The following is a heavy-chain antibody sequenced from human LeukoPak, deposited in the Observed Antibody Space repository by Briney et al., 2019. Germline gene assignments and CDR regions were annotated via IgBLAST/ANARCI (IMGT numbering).Heavy chain of an antibody. D-gene: IGHD6-19*01. J-gene: IGHJ4*02. CDR3: ARDYSGWYYFDY. CDR1: GGSISSYY. CDR2: VYYSGST. V-gene: IGHV4-59*01. Sequence: LETLSLTCTVSGGSISSYYWSWIRQPRGKGLEWIGYVYYSGSTKYNPSLKSRVTISVDTSKNQFSLNLSSVTAADTAVYYCARDYSGWYYFDYWGQGTQVTVSS.